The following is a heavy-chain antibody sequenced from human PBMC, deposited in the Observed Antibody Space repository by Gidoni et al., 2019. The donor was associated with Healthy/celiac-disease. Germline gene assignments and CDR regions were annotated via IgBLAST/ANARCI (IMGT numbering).Heavy chain of an antibody. CDR3: ARDLGYTSSSWTMEDY. CDR2: INPSGGST. CDR1: GYTFTSYY. V-gene: IGHV1-46*01. D-gene: IGHD6-13*01. Sequence: QVQLVQSGAEVKKPGASVKVSCKASGYTFTSYYMHWVRQAPGQGLEWMGIINPSGGSTSYAQKFQGRVTMTRDTSTSTVYMELSSLRSEDTAVYYCARDLGYTSSSWTMEDYWGQGTLVTVSS. J-gene: IGHJ4*02.